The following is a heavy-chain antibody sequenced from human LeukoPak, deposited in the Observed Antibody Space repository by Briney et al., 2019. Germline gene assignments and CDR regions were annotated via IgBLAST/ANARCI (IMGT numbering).Heavy chain of an antibody. CDR2: IYYSGST. CDR3: ARVGRIAAVPRGTPKKNYYYYYMDV. J-gene: IGHJ6*03. V-gene: IGHV4-30-4*08. Sequence: PSETLSLTCTVSGDSISSGDYYWSWIRQPPGKGLEWIAYIYYSGSTYYNPSLKSRVTISVDTSKNQFSLKLSSVTAADTAVYYCARVGRIAAVPRGTPKKNYYYYYMDVWGKGTTVTVSS. CDR1: GDSISSGDYY. D-gene: IGHD2-2*01.